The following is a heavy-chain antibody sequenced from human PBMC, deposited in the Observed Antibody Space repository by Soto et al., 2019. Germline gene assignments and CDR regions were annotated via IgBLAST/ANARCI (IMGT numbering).Heavy chain of an antibody. CDR3: AHSFRALGDV. J-gene: IGHJ6*02. CDR2: IYWDDDK. CDR1: GFSLSTSGVG. Sequence: QITLKESGPTLVKPTQTLTPTCTFSGFSLSTSGVGVGWIRQPPGKALEWLALIYWDDDKRYSPSLKSRLTITKDTSKNPVVLTITNMDPVDTATYYCAHSFRALGDVWGQGTTVTVSS. V-gene: IGHV2-5*02.